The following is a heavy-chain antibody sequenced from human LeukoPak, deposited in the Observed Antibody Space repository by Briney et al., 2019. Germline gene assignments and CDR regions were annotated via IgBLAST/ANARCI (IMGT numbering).Heavy chain of an antibody. D-gene: IGHD2-2*01. Sequence: SETLSLTCAVFGGSFSGYYWSWIRQPPGKGLEWIGEINHSGSTNYNPSLKSRVTISIDTPRNQFSLKLSSVTAADTAIYYCARPLHCSSTTCYDWFDPWGQGTLVTVSS. CDR3: ARPLHCSSTTCYDWFDP. V-gene: IGHV4-34*01. CDR2: INHSGST. CDR1: GGSFSGYY. J-gene: IGHJ5*02.